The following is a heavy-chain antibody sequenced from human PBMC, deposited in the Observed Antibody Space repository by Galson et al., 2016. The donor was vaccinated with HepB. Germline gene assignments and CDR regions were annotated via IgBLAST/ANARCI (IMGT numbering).Heavy chain of an antibody. CDR1: GFTFSSYA. V-gene: IGHV3-23*01. CDR2: ISGNGDSI. J-gene: IGHJ4*02. CDR3: AKDVHYDFWSALHNYFEY. D-gene: IGHD3-3*01. Sequence: SLRLSCAASGFTFSSYAMSWARQAPGKGLEWVSAISGNGDSIYYADSVRGRFTISRDNSKNTLFLQINSLRAEDTAVFYCAKDVHYDFWSALHNYFEYWGQGTLVTVSS.